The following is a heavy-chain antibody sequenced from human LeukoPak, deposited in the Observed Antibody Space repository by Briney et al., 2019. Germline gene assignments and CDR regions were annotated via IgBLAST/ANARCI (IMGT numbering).Heavy chain of an antibody. CDR2: IRYDGSNK. Sequence: GGSLRLSCAASGFTFSSYGMHWVRQAPGKGLDWVAFIRYDGSNKYYADSVKGRFTISRDNSRDTLYLQMISLRAEDTAVYYCAKSAVGATLGDYWGQGTPVTVSS. CDR3: AKSAVGATLGDY. CDR1: GFTFSSYG. V-gene: IGHV3-30*02. D-gene: IGHD1-26*01. J-gene: IGHJ4*02.